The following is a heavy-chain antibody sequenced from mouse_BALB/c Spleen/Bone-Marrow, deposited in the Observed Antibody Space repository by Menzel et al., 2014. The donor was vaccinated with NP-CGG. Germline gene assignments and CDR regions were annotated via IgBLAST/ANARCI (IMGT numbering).Heavy chain of an antibody. Sequence: EVQLVESGPELVKPGASVKMSCKASGYTFTRYVIHWVRQKPGQGLDWIGYINPYNEGSKYNEKFKGEATLTSDKSSHTAYMELSSLTSDDSAVYYCARERDYGDYFGYWGQGTTLTVSS. V-gene: IGHV1-14*01. J-gene: IGHJ2*01. CDR1: GYTFTRYV. CDR2: INPYNEGS. D-gene: IGHD1-1*01. CDR3: ARERDYGDYFGY.